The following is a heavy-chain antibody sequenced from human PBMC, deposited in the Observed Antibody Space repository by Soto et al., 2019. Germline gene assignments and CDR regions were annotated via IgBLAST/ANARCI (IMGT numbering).Heavy chain of an antibody. J-gene: IGHJ4*02. CDR1: GFTFGTYV. Sequence: GGSLRLSCAASGFTFGTYVMHWVCQAPGKGLEWVAVINYNGSNRYYADSVKGRFTISRDNSRNTLYLQMGSLRAEDMAVYYCATEGPGIAAAGTRFAYRGQGTLVTVSS. CDR3: ATEGPGIAAAGTRFAY. D-gene: IGHD6-13*01. V-gene: IGHV3-30*02. CDR2: INYNGSNR.